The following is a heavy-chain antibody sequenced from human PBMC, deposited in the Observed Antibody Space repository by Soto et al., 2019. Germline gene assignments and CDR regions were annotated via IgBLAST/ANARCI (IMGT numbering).Heavy chain of an antibody. CDR1: GFAFGSYT. J-gene: IGHJ4*02. Sequence: EVQLVESGGGLVKPGGSLRLSCAASGFAFGSYTMNWVRQAPGKGLEWVSSISSSRSYIYYADSVKGRFTISRDNARDSLYLQMNSLRAEDTAVYYCARGGISASYFPFDYWGQGTLVTVSS. D-gene: IGHD6-6*01. V-gene: IGHV3-21*01. CDR2: ISSSRSYI. CDR3: ARGGISASYFPFDY.